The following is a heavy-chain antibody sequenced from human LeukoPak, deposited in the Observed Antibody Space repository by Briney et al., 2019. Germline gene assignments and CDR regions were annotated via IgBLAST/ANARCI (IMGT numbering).Heavy chain of an antibody. J-gene: IGHJ4*02. CDR3: ARPSSSSSRWVFDY. CDR1: GGTFSSYA. Sequence: SVKVSCXASGGTFSSYAISWVRQAHGQGLEWMEGIIPIFGTANYAQKFQGRVTITADESTSTAYMELSSLRSEDTAVYYCARPSSSSSRWVFDYWGQGTLVTVSS. V-gene: IGHV1-69*01. D-gene: IGHD6-6*01. CDR2: IIPIFGTA.